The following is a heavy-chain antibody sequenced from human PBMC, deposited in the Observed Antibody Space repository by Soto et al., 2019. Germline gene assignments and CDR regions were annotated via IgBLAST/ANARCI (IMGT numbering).Heavy chain of an antibody. CDR1: GFTFSSYS. CDR3: ARDMYYYDSSGSIVIDY. V-gene: IGHV3-21*01. D-gene: IGHD3-22*01. J-gene: IGHJ4*02. CDR2: ISSSSIYI. Sequence: GGSLRLSCAASGFTFSSYSMNWVRHAPWKGLEWVSSISSSSIYIYYADSVKGRFTISRDNAKNSLYLQMNSLRAEGTAVYYCARDMYYYDSSGSIVIDYWGQGTLVTVSS.